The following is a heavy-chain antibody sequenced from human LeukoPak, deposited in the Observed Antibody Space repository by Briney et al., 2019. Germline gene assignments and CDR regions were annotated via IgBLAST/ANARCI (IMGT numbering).Heavy chain of an antibody. CDR3: IAVAGQGTLYDP. CDR1: GFTFRSYS. J-gene: IGHJ5*02. V-gene: IGHV3-21*01. Sequence: PGGSLRLSCAASGFTFRSYSMNWVRQAPGKGLEWVSSISSSSSYIYYADSVKGRFTISRDNAKNSLYLQMNSLRAEDTAVYYCIAVAGQGTLYDPRGQGTLVTVSS. D-gene: IGHD6-19*01. CDR2: ISSSSSYI.